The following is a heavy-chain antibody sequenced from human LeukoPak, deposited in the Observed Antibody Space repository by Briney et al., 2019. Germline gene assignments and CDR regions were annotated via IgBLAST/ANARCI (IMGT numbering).Heavy chain of an antibody. V-gene: IGHV4-30-2*01. J-gene: IGHJ6*03. CDR3: AREFPYCSGGSCWGAYYYYMDV. CDR1: GGSVSSGGYY. Sequence: PSETLSLTCTVSGGSVSSGGYYWSWIRQPPGKGLEWIGYIYHSGSTYYNPSLKSRVTISVDRSKNQFSLKLSSVTAADTAVYYCAREFPYCSGGSCWGAYYYYMDVWGKGTTVTVSS. CDR2: IYHSGST. D-gene: IGHD2-15*01.